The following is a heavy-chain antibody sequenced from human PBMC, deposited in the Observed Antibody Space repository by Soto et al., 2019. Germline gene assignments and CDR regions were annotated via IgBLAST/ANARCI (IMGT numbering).Heavy chain of an antibody. V-gene: IGHV3-30*18. J-gene: IGHJ4*02. D-gene: IGHD1-26*01. Sequence: GGSLRLSCAASGFTFSTYGMHWVRQAPGKGLEWVAVISHDESNEYYADSVQGRFTIFRDTSKNTLFLQMNSLRVEDTAFYYCAKGNSGSPYGAFDYWGQGIQVTVSS. CDR2: ISHDESNE. CDR3: AKGNSGSPYGAFDY. CDR1: GFTFSTYG.